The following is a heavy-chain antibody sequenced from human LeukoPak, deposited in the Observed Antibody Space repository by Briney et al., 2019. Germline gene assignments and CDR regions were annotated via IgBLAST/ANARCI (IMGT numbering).Heavy chain of an antibody. Sequence: PSETLSLTCTVSGGSISSSSYYWGWIRQPPGKGLEWIGSTYYSGSTYYNPSLKSRVTISVDTSKNQFSLKLSSVTAADTAMYYCATPADYYDSSGYFDYWGQGTLVTVSS. CDR2: TYYSGST. D-gene: IGHD3-22*01. J-gene: IGHJ4*02. CDR1: GGSISSSSYY. V-gene: IGHV4-39*01. CDR3: ATPADYYDSSGYFDY.